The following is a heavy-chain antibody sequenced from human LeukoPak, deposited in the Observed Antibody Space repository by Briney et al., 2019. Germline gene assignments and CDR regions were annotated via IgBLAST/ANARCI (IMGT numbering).Heavy chain of an antibody. V-gene: IGHV4-59*01. J-gene: IGHJ4*02. Sequence: SETLSLTCTVSGGSISSYYWSWIRQPPGKGLEWIGYIYYSGSTNYNPSLKSRVTISVDTSKNQFYLKLSSVTAADTAVYYCARGLYSSSSGGYYFDYWGQGTLVTVSS. CDR3: ARGLYSSSSGGYYFDY. CDR1: GGSISSYY. CDR2: IYYSGST. D-gene: IGHD6-6*01.